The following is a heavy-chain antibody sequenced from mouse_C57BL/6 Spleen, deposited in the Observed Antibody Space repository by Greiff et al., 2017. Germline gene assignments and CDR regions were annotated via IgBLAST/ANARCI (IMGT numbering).Heavy chain of an antibody. V-gene: IGHV5-9*01. D-gene: IGHD1-1*01. CDR1: GFTFSSYT. Sequence: EVKLMESGGGLVKPGGSLKLSCAASGFTFSSYTMSWVRQTPEKRLEWVATISGGGGNTYYPDSVKGRFTISRDNAKNTLYLQMSSLRSEDTALYYCARRNYGSSYGGYAMDYWGQGTSVTVSS. CDR2: ISGGGGNT. J-gene: IGHJ4*01. CDR3: ARRNYGSSYGGYAMDY.